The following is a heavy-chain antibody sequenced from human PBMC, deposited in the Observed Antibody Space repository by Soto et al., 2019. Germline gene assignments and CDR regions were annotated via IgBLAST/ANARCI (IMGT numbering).Heavy chain of an antibody. V-gene: IGHV3-23*01. CDR1: GFTFNSYT. CDR2: ISGSGGVT. D-gene: IGHD5-12*01. CDR3: AKKSYDRLDY. J-gene: IGHJ4*02. Sequence: EVQLLESGGGLVQPGGSLRLSCAASGFTFNSYTMSWVRQAPGKGLEWVSLISGSGGVTYYADSVKGRFTISRDNSKNTLYLQMTSLRADDTAVYYCAKKSYDRLDYWGQGTLVTVSS.